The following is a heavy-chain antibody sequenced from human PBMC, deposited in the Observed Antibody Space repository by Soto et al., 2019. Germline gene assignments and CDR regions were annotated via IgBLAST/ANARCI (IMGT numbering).Heavy chain of an antibody. J-gene: IGHJ6*02. CDR1: GFTFSSYS. D-gene: IGHD5-12*01. CDR3: AMADSGYAHGYYNYGMDV. V-gene: IGHV3-48*04. CDR2: ISSSSSTK. Sequence: EVQLVESGGGLVQPGGSLRLSCAASGFTFSSYSMNWVRQAPGKGLEWVSYISSSSSTKYYADSVKGRFTISRDNAKNSGYLQMNSLRAEDTAAYYCAMADSGYAHGYYNYGMDVWCQGTPITVSS.